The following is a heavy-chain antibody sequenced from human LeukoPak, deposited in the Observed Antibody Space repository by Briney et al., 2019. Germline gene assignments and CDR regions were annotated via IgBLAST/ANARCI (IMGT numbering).Heavy chain of an antibody. V-gene: IGHV3-74*01. D-gene: IGHD6-13*01. J-gene: IGHJ3*02. Sequence: QTGGSLRLSCAASGFTFSSYWMHWVRQAPGKGLVWVSRINSDGSSTSYADSVKGRFTISRDNSKNMLYLQMNSLRGEDTAMYYCAKEDTSSWSPNTYAFDIWGQGTMVTVSS. CDR3: AKEDTSSWSPNTYAFDI. CDR2: INSDGSST. CDR1: GFTFSSYW.